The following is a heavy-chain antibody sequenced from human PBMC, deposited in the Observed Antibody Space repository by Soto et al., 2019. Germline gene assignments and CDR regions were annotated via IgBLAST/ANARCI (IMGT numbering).Heavy chain of an antibody. CDR1: GFTFSSYA. V-gene: IGHV3-30-3*01. CDR2: ISYDGSNK. J-gene: IGHJ5*02. Sequence: QVQLVESGGGVVQPGRSLRLSCAASGFTFSSYAMHWVRQAPVKRLERGPVISYDGSNKYYADSVKRRFTISRDNSKNTLYLQLNTLQDEETAVDYCARWGQASWFDPWVEGTLLIVSS. D-gene: IGHD3-16*01. CDR3: ARWGQASWFDP.